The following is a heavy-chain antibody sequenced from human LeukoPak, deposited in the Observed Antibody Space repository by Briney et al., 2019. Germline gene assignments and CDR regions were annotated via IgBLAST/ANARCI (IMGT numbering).Heavy chain of an antibody. D-gene: IGHD3-16*01. Sequence: GASVKVSYTASGYTFTSYAMHWVRQAPGQRLECMGWINTGNGNTKYSQKFQGRVTITRDTSASTAYMDLSSLRSEDTAVYYCAREIGMGAFDYYYYGMDVWGQGTTVTVSS. CDR2: INTGNGNT. CDR1: GYTFTSYA. CDR3: AREIGMGAFDYYYYGMDV. J-gene: IGHJ6*02. V-gene: IGHV1-3*04.